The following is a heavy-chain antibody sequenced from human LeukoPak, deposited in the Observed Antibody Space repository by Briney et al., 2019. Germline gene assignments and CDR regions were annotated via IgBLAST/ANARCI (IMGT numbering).Heavy chain of an antibody. Sequence: PSETLSLTCAVYGGSFSGHYWSWIRQRPGKGLELIGEINHSGSSNYSPSLKSRVTISVDTSKNQFSLKLTSVTAADTAVYYCARLFYYGGSGYYGAFEYWGQGNLVTVSS. D-gene: IGHD3-22*01. CDR1: GGSFSGHY. CDR2: INHSGSS. CDR3: ARLFYYGGSGYYGAFEY. J-gene: IGHJ4*02. V-gene: IGHV4-34*01.